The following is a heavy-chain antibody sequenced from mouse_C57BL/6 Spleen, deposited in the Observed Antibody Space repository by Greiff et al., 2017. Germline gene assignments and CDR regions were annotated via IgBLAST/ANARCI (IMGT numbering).Heavy chain of an antibody. CDR3: TRRNGGAMDD. Sequence: EVQLQQSGAELVRPGASVKLSCTASGFNIKDDYMHWVKQRPEQGLEWIGWLDPENGDTEYASKFQGKATITADTSSNTAYLQLSSLTSEDTAVYYCTRRNGGAMDDWGQGTSVTVSS. V-gene: IGHV14-4*01. CDR1: GFNIKDDY. J-gene: IGHJ4*01. CDR2: LDPENGDT.